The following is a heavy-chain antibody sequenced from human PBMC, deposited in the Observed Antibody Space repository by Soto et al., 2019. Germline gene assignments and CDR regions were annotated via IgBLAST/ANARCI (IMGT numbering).Heavy chain of an antibody. D-gene: IGHD3-9*01. J-gene: IGHJ5*02. V-gene: IGHV3-9*01. CDR1: GFTFDDYA. CDR2: ISWNSGSI. CDR3: AKEGGTYYDILTGSPFDP. Sequence: EVQLVESGGGLVQPGRSLRLSCAASGFTFDDYAMHWVRQAPGKGLEWVSGISWNSGSIGDADSVKGRFTISRDNAKNSLYLQMNSLRAEDTALYYCAKEGGTYYDILTGSPFDPWGQGTLVTVSS.